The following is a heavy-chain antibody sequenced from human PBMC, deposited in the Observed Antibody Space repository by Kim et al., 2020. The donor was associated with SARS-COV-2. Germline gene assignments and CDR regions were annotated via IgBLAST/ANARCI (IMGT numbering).Heavy chain of an antibody. Sequence: GGSLRLSCAASGFTFSSYGMHWVRQAPGKGLEWVAVISYDGSNKYYADSVKGRFTISRDNSKNTLYLQMNSLRAEDTAVYYCAKDRVGAMGTHFDYWGQGILVTVSS. V-gene: IGHV3-30*18. J-gene: IGHJ4*02. CDR2: ISYDGSNK. CDR3: AKDRVGAMGTHFDY. CDR1: GFTFSSYG. D-gene: IGHD5-18*01.